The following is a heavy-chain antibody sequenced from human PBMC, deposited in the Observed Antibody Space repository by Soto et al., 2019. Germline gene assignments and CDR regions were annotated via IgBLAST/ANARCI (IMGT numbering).Heavy chain of an antibody. V-gene: IGHV1-18*01. D-gene: IGHD3-22*01. Sequence: QVQLVQSGAEVKKPGASVKVSCKASGYTFTSYGISWVRQAPGQGLEWMGWISTYNGNTNYAQKLQGRVTMTTDTSTNTAYMELRSLRSDDTAVYYCARVPAMGYYYDSSGYYYFDYWGQGTLVTVSS. CDR2: ISTYNGNT. CDR1: GYTFTSYG. J-gene: IGHJ4*02. CDR3: ARVPAMGYYYDSSGYYYFDY.